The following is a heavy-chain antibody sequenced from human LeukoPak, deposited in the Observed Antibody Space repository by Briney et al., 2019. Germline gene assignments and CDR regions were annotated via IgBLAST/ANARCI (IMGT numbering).Heavy chain of an antibody. J-gene: IGHJ5*02. V-gene: IGHV1-46*01. Sequence: ASVKVSCKASGYTFTSYYMHWVRQAPGQGLEWMGIINPSGGSTSYAQKFQGRVTMTRDMSTSTVYMELSSLRSEDTAVYYCARVGPYYYDSSGYYHNWFDPWGQGTLVTVSS. CDR3: ARVGPYYYDSSGYYHNWFDP. D-gene: IGHD3-22*01. CDR2: INPSGGST. CDR1: GYTFTSYY.